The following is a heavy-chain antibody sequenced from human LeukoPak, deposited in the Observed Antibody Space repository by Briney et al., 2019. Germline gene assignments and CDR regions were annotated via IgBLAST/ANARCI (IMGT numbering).Heavy chain of an antibody. CDR3: ARGGGSYYHDY. D-gene: IGHD2-15*01. CDR1: GYSISSGYY. V-gene: IGHV4-38-2*02. CDR2: MYHGGSA. J-gene: IGHJ4*02. Sequence: SETLSLTCTVSGYSISSGYYWGWIRQPPGKGLEWIGSMYHGGSAYYTPSLKSRVTMSLDTSKNQFSLKLSSVTAADTAVYYCARGGGSYYHDYWGQGTLVTVSS.